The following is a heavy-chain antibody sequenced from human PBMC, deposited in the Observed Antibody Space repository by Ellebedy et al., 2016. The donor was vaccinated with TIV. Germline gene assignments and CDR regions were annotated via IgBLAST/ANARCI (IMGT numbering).Heavy chain of an antibody. V-gene: IGHV3-23*01. D-gene: IGHD2-2*01. CDR3: AKDHVVVPYWYFDL. J-gene: IGHJ2*01. CDR2: ISGSGGST. Sequence: PGGSLRLSCAASGFTFSSYAMSWVRQAPGKGLEWASAISGSGGSTYYADSVKGRFTISRDNSKNTLYLQMNSLRAEDTAVYYCAKDHVVVPYWYFDLWGRGTLVTVSS. CDR1: GFTFSSYA.